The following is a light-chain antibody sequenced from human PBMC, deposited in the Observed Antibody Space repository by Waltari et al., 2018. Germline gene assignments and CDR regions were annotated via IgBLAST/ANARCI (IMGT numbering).Light chain of an antibody. V-gene: IGLV1-40*01. CDR3: QSWDSGLSAFV. J-gene: IGLJ1*01. Sequence: QSVLTQPPSVSGAPGQRVTISCTGRSSDIGAGFDVPWYQQLPGTAPKLLISGNSDRPSGVPDRFSASRSGTSASLAITGLQAEDEADYYCQSWDSGLSAFVFGTGTKVTVL. CDR2: GNS. CDR1: SSDIGAGFD.